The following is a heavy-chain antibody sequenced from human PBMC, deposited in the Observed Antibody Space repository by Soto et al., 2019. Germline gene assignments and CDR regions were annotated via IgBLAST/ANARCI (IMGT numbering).Heavy chain of an antibody. Sequence: QVQLVQSGAEEKKPGASVKVSCKASGYTFTSYAMHWVRQAPGQRLEWMGWINAGNVNTKYSQKFQGRVTITRDTSASPAYMELSRLRSEDTAVYYCARSIVVVTALDYGGQGTLVTVSS. CDR3: ARSIVVVTALDY. CDR1: GYTFTSYA. CDR2: INAGNVNT. V-gene: IGHV1-3*05. D-gene: IGHD2-21*02. J-gene: IGHJ4*02.